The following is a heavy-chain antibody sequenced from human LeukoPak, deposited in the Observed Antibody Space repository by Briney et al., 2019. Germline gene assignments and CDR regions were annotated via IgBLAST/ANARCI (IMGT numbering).Heavy chain of an antibody. CDR3: ARDDYYDSSGYYYDY. CDR2: ISYDGSNK. D-gene: IGHD3-22*01. J-gene: IGHJ4*02. CDR1: GFTFSSYA. V-gene: IGHV3-30*04. Sequence: PGGSLRLSCAASGFTFSSYAMHGVRQAPGKGLEGVAVISYDGSNKYYADSVKGRFTISRDNSKTTLYLQMHSLRAQDTDVYYCARDDYYDSSGYYYDYWGQGTVVTVSS.